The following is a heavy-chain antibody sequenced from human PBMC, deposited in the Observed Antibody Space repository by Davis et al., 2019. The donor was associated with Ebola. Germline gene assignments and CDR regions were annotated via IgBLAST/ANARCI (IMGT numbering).Heavy chain of an antibody. CDR1: GFPFSSYS. D-gene: IGHD6-19*01. CDR2: ISSSSSYI. J-gene: IGHJ4*02. Sequence: GESLKISCAASGFPFSSYSMNWVRQAPGKGLEWVSSISSSSSYIYYADSVKGRFTISRDNAKNSLYLQMNSLRAEDTAVYYCAREVAVNYFDYWGQGTLVTVSS. V-gene: IGHV3-21*01. CDR3: AREVAVNYFDY.